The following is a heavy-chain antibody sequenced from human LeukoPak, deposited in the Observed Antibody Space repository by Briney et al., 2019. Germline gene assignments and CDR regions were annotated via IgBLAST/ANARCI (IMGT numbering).Heavy chain of an antibody. D-gene: IGHD1-26*01. CDR3: VLSGSYYIHFDY. Sequence: VASVKVSCKASGGTFSSYAISWVRQAPGQGLEWMGGIIPIFGTANYAQKFQGRVTITADESTSTAYMELSSLRSEDTAVYYCVLSGSYYIHFDYWGQGTLVTVSS. J-gene: IGHJ4*02. V-gene: IGHV1-69*01. CDR2: IIPIFGTA. CDR1: GGTFSSYA.